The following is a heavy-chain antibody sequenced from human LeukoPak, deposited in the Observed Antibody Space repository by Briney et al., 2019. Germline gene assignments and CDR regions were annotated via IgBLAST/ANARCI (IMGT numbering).Heavy chain of an antibody. V-gene: IGHV4-30-4*08. D-gene: IGHD6-13*01. J-gene: IGHJ3*02. CDR1: GGSISSGDYY. CDR3: VRFELADAFDI. CDR2: IYYSGST. Sequence: SQTLSLTCTVSGGSISSGDYYWSWIRQPPGKGLEWIGYIYYSGSTYYNPSLKSRVTISVDTSKNQFSLKLSSVTAADTAVYYCVRFELADAFDIWGQGTMVTVSS.